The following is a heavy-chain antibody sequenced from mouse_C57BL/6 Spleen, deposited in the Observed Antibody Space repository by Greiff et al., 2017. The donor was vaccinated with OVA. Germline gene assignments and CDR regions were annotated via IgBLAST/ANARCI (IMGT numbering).Heavy chain of an antibody. CDR3: ARLPLHWYFDG. V-gene: IGHV5-17*01. Sequence: EVMLVESGGGLVKPGGSLKLSCAASGFTFSDYGMHWVRQAPEKGLEWVAYISSGSSTIYYADTVKGRFTISRDNAKNTLFLQMTSLRSEDTAMYYWARLPLHWYFDGWGTGTTATVSS. J-gene: IGHJ1*03. CDR2: ISSGSSTI. CDR1: GFTFSDYG.